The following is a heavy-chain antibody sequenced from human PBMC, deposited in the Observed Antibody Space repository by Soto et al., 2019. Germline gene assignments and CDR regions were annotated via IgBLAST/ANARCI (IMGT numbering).Heavy chain of an antibody. D-gene: IGHD2-2*01. V-gene: IGHV1-69*13. CDR2: IIPLFNAT. Sequence: SVKVSCKTSGGIFKNFDIGWVRQSPGQGLEWMGEIIPLFNATNYAQKFRGRVTVTADESTRTAYMELTRLTYDDTAVYFCAINAERNAQKFDFWGQGTLVTVPQ. J-gene: IGHJ4*02. CDR1: GGIFKNFD. CDR3: AINAERNAQKFDF.